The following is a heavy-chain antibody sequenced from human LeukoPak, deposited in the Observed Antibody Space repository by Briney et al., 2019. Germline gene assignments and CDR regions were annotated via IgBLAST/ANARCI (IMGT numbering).Heavy chain of an antibody. CDR2: INSDGSST. J-gene: IGHJ6*03. CDR3: ARVETTMTLYYYYMDV. CDR1: GFTFSSYW. Sequence: GGSLRLSCAASGFTFSSYWMHWVRQAPGKGLVWVSRINSDGSSTSYADSVKGRFTISRDNAKNSLYLQMNSLRAEDTAVYYCARVETTMTLYYYYMDVWGKGTTVTVSS. V-gene: IGHV3-74*01. D-gene: IGHD4-17*01.